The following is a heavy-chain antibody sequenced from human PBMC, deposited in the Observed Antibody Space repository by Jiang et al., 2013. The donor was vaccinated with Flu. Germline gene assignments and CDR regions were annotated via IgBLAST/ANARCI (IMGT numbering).Heavy chain of an antibody. D-gene: IGHD1-20*01. V-gene: IGHV1-18*01. Sequence: SGAEVKKPGASVKVSCKASGYTFTNYGISWVRQAPGQGLEWMGSISAYNGNTNYAQKLQGRVTMTTDTSTSTAYMELRSLRSDDTAVYYCARDSRPYNWNDNNWFDPWGQGTLVTVSS. CDR1: GYTFTNYG. CDR3: ARDSRPYNWNDNNWFDP. CDR2: ISAYNGNT. J-gene: IGHJ5*02.